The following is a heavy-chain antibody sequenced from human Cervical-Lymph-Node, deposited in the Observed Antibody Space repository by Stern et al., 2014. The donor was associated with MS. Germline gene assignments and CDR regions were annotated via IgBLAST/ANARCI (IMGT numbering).Heavy chain of an antibody. CDR2: ITPIFDRT. V-gene: IGHV1-69*06. CDR3: AREGSVRFDYGDYLHFFDF. J-gene: IGHJ4*02. CDR1: GGSFNTHT. Sequence: VQLVESGAEMKKPGSSVTVSCKASGGSFNTHTFSWVRQAPGQGPEWMGRITPIFDRTKYAQRFQGRVSITADKSTDTLSMELNGLTSGDTAIYYCAREGSVRFDYGDYLHFFDFWGQGTLLTVSS. D-gene: IGHD4-17*01.